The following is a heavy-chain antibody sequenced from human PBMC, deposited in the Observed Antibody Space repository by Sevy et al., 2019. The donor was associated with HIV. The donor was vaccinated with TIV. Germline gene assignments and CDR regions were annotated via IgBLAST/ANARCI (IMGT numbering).Heavy chain of an antibody. D-gene: IGHD1-1*01. V-gene: IGHV3-49*04. J-gene: IGHJ4*02. CDR1: GFXFGDYA. CDR3: TRWKGLXXIFDX. CDR2: LKSKADGGTV. Sequence: GGSLRLSCTTXGFXFGDYAMNWVRQAPGKGLEWVAFLKSKADGGTVDHAASVKGRFTISRDDSKSIAYLQMNDLTTEDTGVXYCTRWKGLXXIFDXWGQGALVTVSS.